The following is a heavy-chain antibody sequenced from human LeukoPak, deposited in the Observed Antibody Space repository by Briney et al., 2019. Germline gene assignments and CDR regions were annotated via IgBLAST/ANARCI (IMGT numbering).Heavy chain of an antibody. V-gene: IGHV1-2*02. D-gene: IGHD6-19*01. CDR1: GYTFTGYY. Sequence: ASVKVSCKASGYTFTGYYMHWVRQAPGQGLEWMGWINPNSGGTNYAQKFQGRVTMTRDTSISTAYMELSRLRADDTAVYYCARDGSGWYPPGEGYWGQGTLVTVSS. CDR2: INPNSGGT. J-gene: IGHJ4*02. CDR3: ARDGSGWYPPGEGY.